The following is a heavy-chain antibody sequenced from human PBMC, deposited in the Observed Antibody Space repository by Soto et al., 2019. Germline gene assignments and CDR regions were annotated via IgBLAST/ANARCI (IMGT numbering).Heavy chain of an antibody. CDR3: ARDRGSRSYAMDV. J-gene: IGHJ6*02. Sequence: SETLSLTCTVSGGSISSSSYYWGWIRQPPGKGLEWIGSIYYSGSTYYNPSLKSRVTISVDTSKNQFSLKLTSVTAADTAVYYCARDRGSRSYAMDVWGQGTTVTVSS. D-gene: IGHD1-26*01. CDR1: GGSISSSSYY. V-gene: IGHV4-39*07. CDR2: IYYSGST.